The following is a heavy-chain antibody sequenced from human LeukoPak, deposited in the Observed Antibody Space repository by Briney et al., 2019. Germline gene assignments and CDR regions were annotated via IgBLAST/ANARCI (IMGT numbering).Heavy chain of an antibody. Sequence: SVKVSCXASGGTFSTYAISWVRQAHGQGLEWMARIIPIFGTANYAQKFQGRVTITTDESTSTAYMELSSLRSDDTAVYYCAREGLADFDYWGEGTLVTVSS. CDR1: GGTFSTYA. CDR3: AREGLADFDY. J-gene: IGHJ4*02. D-gene: IGHD3-16*01. CDR2: IIPIFGTA. V-gene: IGHV1-69*05.